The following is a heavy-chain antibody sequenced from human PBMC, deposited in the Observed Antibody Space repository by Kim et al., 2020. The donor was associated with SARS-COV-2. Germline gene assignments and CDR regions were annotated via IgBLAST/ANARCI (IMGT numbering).Heavy chain of an antibody. CDR2: IYHSGST. CDR1: GGSISSSNW. CDR3: ARAGVGQVGYFDY. D-gene: IGHD3-10*01. Sequence: SETLSLTCAVSGGSISSSNWWSWVRQPPGKGLEWIGEIYHSGSTNYNPSLKSRVTISVDKSKNQFSLKLSSVTAADTAVYYCARAGVGQVGYFDYWGQGTLVTVSS. J-gene: IGHJ4*02. V-gene: IGHV4-4*02.